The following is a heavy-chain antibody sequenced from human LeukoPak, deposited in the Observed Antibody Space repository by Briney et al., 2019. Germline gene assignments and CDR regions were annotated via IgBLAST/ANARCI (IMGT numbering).Heavy chain of an antibody. V-gene: IGHV3-66*01. CDR1: GFNLNDYA. CDR3: ARGQAYCGADCYSD. J-gene: IGHJ4*02. CDR2: IYTGGGT. D-gene: IGHD2-21*02. Sequence: GGSLRLSCSASGFNLNDYAMNWVRQAPGKGLEWVSVIYTGGGTNYGDSVKGRFTISRDNSKNTLYLQMNSLRADDTAIYYCARGQAYCGADCYSDWGQGTLVTVSS.